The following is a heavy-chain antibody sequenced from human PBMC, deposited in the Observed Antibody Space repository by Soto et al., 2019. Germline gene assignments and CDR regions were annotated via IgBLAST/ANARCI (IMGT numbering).Heavy chain of an antibody. V-gene: IGHV1-69*13. CDR1: GYTFTSYG. CDR3: ARDGVRSNNWFDP. J-gene: IGHJ5*02. Sequence: SVKVSCKASGYTFTSYGISWVRQAPGQGLEWMGGISPIIGNTNYAQKFQGRVTITADESTSTAYMELSSLRSEDTAVYYCARDGVRSNNWFDPWGQGTLVTVSS. CDR2: ISPIIGNT. D-gene: IGHD3-10*01.